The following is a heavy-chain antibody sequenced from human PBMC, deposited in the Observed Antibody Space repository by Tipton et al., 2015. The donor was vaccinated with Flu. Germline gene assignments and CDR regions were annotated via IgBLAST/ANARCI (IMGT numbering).Heavy chain of an antibody. CDR2: IYYSGST. CDR1: GGSISGYY. D-gene: IGHD4-23*01. CDR3: ATEYRGGGNRYYCDY. V-gene: IGHV4-59*01. Sequence: LRLSCTVSGGSISGYYWTWIRQPPGKGLEWIGYIYYSGSTNYNPSLKSRVTISVDTSKNQFSLKLSSVTAADTAVYYCATEYRGGGNRYYCDYWGQGTLVTVSS. J-gene: IGHJ4*02.